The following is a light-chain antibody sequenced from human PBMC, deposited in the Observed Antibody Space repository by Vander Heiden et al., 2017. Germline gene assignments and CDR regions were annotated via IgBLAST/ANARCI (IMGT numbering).Light chain of an antibody. CDR1: QSISIW. CDR2: KAS. CDR3: QHYNNFPYT. J-gene: IGKJ2*01. Sequence: DIRLPLSPSTLSASAGDRVTITCRASQSISIWLAWYQQKPGQAPNLLIYKASNLETGVPSRFSGSGSGTDFTLTISSLQPEDVATYYCQHYNNFPYTFGQGTKLEIK. V-gene: IGKV1-5*03.